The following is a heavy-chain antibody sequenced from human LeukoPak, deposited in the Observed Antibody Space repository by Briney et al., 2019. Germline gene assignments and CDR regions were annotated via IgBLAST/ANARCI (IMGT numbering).Heavy chain of an antibody. V-gene: IGHV4-39*01. Sequence: PSETLSLTCTVSGGAISSSTYYWGWIRRPPGKGLEWIGSTYYSGSTYYNSSLKSRVTISVDTSKNQFSLNLSSVTAADTSVYYWTRHLSVCGYYSQPQYTWFDPWGQGTLVTVSS. CDR1: GGAISSSTYY. CDR3: TRHLSVCGYYSQPQYTWFDP. J-gene: IGHJ5*02. CDR2: TYYSGST. D-gene: IGHD3-22*01.